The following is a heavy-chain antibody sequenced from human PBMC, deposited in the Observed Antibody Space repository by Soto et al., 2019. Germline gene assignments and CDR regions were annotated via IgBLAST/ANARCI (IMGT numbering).Heavy chain of an antibody. D-gene: IGHD4-4*01. V-gene: IGHV4-59*08. Sequence: PSETRSLTCTVSGFSISSYYWSGIRQPPGKGLEWIGYIYYSGSTNYNPSLKSRVTISVDTSKNQFSLKLSSVTAADTAVYYCGIGLQLARFSHYWGRGTLVTVSS. CDR3: GIGLQLARFSHY. CDR1: GFSISSYY. CDR2: IYYSGST. J-gene: IGHJ4*02.